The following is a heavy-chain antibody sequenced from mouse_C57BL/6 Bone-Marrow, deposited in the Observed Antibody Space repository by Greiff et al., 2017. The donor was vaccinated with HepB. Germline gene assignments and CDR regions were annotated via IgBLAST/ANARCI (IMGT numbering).Heavy chain of an antibody. CDR2: IDPSDSYT. J-gene: IGHJ4*01. CDR3: AREAYYAMDY. Sequence: QVHVKQPGAELVMPGASVKLSCKASGYTFTSYWMHWVKQRPGQGLEWIGEIDPSDSYTNYNQKFKGKSTLTVDKSSSTAYMQLSSLTSEDSAVYYCAREAYYAMDYWGQGTSVTVSS. CDR1: GYTFTSYW. V-gene: IGHV1-69*01.